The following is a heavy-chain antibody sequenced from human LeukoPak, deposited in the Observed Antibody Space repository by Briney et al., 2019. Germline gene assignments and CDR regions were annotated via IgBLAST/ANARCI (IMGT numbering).Heavy chain of an antibody. CDR3: AREDGYNYD. D-gene: IGHD5-24*01. CDR2: IYSGGST. J-gene: IGHJ4*02. Sequence: GGSLRLSCAASGFTVSSNYMSWVREAPGKGVEWVSVIYSGGSTFYADSVKGRFTISRHNSKNTLYLQMNSLRAEDTAVYYCAREDGYNYDWGQGTLVTVSS. CDR1: GFTVSSNY. V-gene: IGHV3-53*04.